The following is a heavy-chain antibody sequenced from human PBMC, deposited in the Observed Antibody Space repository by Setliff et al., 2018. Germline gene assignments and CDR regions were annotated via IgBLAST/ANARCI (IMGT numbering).Heavy chain of an antibody. CDR2: IRKKTKSYST. CDR1: GFTLSDHY. J-gene: IGHJ6*02. CDR3: TRVGRQLVYYYYGMDV. V-gene: IGHV3-72*01. Sequence: GGSLRLSCAASGFTLSDHYMDWVRQAPGKGLEWVGRIRKKTKSYSTDYAASVKGRFTMSRDDLKNSVDLQMNSLKTEDTAVYYCTRVGRQLVYYYYGMDVWGQGTTVTVSS. D-gene: IGHD6-13*01.